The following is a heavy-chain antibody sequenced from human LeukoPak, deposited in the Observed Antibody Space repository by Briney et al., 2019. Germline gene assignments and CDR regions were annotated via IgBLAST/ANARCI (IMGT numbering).Heavy chain of an antibody. V-gene: IGHV3-21*01. CDR2: ISSSSSYI. CDR1: GFTFSSYS. J-gene: IGHJ4*02. Sequence: PGGSLRLSCAASGFTFSSYSMNWVRQAPGKGLEWVSSISSSSSYIYYADSVKGRFTISRDNAKNSLCLRMNSLRAEDTAVYYCARVIGGYGDYWGQGTLVTVPS. D-gene: IGHD5-12*01. CDR3: ARVIGGYGDY.